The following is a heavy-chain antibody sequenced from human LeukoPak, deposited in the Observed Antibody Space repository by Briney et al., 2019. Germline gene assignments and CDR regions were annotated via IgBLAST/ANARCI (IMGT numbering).Heavy chain of an antibody. D-gene: IGHD2-2*02. J-gene: IGHJ5*02. V-gene: IGHV4-59*08. Sequence: SETLSLTCTVSGASISSFYWSWIRQPPGKGLEWIGYISYSGSTSYNPSLKTRVTISLDTSKNQFSLRLNSLTAADTAVYYCARRYCSSTSCYTNNWFDPWGQGTLVTVSS. CDR1: GASISSFY. CDR3: ARRYCSSTSCYTNNWFDP. CDR2: ISYSGST.